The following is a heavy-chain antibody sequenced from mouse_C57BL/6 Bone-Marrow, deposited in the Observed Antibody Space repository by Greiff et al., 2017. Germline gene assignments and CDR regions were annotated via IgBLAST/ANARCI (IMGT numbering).Heavy chain of an antibody. CDR3: ASPYGSSYGDYAMDY. CDR2: IDPANGNT. D-gene: IGHD1-1*01. J-gene: IGHJ4*01. V-gene: IGHV14-3*01. CDR1: GFNIKNTY. Sequence: VQLQQSVAELVRPGASVKLSCTASGFNIKNTYMHWVKQRLEQGLEWIGRIDPANGNTKYAPKFQGKATITADTSSNTAYLQLSSLTSEDTAIYYCASPYGSSYGDYAMDYWGQGTSVTVSS.